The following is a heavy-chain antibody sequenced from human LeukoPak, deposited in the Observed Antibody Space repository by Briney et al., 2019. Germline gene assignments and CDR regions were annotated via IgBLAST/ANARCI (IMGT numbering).Heavy chain of an antibody. Sequence: NTSETLSLTCTVSGVSITSYYWAWLRQPPGKGLEWIGYLYYSGYSNYNPSLKSRVSMSVDTSKNQFSLKLTSVTAADTAVYYCARHSIASDGARLFDYWGRGTLVTVSS. D-gene: IGHD2-21*01. CDR3: ARHSIASDGARLFDY. J-gene: IGHJ4*02. CDR1: GVSITSYY. V-gene: IGHV4-59*08. CDR2: LYYSGYS.